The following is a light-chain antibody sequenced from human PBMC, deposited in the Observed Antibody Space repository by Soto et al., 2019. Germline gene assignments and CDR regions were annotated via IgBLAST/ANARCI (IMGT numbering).Light chain of an antibody. V-gene: IGLV9-49*01. CDR3: GADHGSGSNFVSVV. CDR1: SGYSNYK. J-gene: IGLJ2*01. CDR2: VGTGGIVG. Sequence: QAVVTQPPSASASLGASVTLTCTLSSGYSNYKVDWYQQRPGKGPRFVMRVGTGGIVGSKGDGIPDRFSVLGSGLNRYLTIKNIQEEDESDYHCGADHGSGSNFVSVVFGGGTQLTVL.